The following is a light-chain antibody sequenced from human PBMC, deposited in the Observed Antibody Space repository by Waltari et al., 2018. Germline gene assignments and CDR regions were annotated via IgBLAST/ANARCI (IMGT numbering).Light chain of an antibody. CDR1: QSVSNS. CDR3: QQYGRFPVT. V-gene: IGKV3-20*01. J-gene: IGKJ5*01. Sequence: ELVLTQSPGPLSLSLRERTPLSCRASQSVSNSLAWYQQKPGQAPRLLIYLASSRATGVPDRFSGSGSATDFTLTISRLEPEDFAVYYCQQYGRFPVTFGQGTRLEIK. CDR2: LAS.